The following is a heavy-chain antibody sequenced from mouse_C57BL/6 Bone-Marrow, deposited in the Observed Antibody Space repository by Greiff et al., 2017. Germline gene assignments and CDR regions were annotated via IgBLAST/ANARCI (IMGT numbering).Heavy chain of an antibody. CDR1: GFNIKDDY. J-gene: IGHJ3*01. Sequence: VQLQQSGAELVRPGASVKLSCTASGFNIKDDYMHWVKQRPEQGLEWIGWIDPENGDTEYASKFQGKATITADTSSNTAYLQLSSLTSEDTAVDYCTLNWDWFAYWGQGTLVTVSA. CDR3: TLNWDWFAY. D-gene: IGHD4-1*01. V-gene: IGHV14-4*01. CDR2: IDPENGDT.